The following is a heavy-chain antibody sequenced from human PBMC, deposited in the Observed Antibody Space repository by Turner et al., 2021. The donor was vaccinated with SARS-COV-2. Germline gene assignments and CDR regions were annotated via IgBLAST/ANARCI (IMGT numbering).Heavy chain of an antibody. CDR3: ARDIVVFTHAFDI. Sequence: EVQLVESGGALVPPGGSLRLSCAASGFTFSISWISWVRQAQGKGLEWVANIKQDGSEKYYEDAVKGRFTISRDNAKNSLYLQMNSLRAEDTAVYDCARDIVVFTHAFDIWGQGTMVTVSS. CDR2: IKQDGSEK. CDR1: GFTFSISW. J-gene: IGHJ3*02. V-gene: IGHV3-7*01. D-gene: IGHD3-22*01.